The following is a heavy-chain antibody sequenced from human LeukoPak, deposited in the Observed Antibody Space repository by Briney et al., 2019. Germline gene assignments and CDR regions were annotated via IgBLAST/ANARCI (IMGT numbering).Heavy chain of an antibody. CDR1: GYTFTSYG. J-gene: IGHJ2*01. V-gene: IGHV1-18*01. Sequence: ASVKVSCKASGYTFTSYGISWVRQAPGQGLEWMGWISAYNGNTNYAQKLQGRVTMTTDTSTSTAYMELRSLRSDDTAVYYCARVTYYYDSSGRYFDLWGRGTLVTVSS. CDR3: ARVTYYYDSSGRYFDL. D-gene: IGHD3-22*01. CDR2: ISAYNGNT.